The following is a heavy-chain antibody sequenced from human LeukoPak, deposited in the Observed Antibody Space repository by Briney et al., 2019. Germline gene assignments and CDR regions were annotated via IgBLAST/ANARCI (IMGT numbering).Heavy chain of an antibody. CDR2: ISYDGSNE. J-gene: IGHJ3*02. CDR3: ARDILDSSGYSGAFDI. V-gene: IGHV3-30*04. D-gene: IGHD3-22*01. CDR1: GFTFSSYV. Sequence: GGSLRLSCAASGFTFSSYVMHWVRQAPGKGLEWVAIISYDGSNEYYADSVKGRFTISRDNSKNTLYLQMNSLRAADTAVYYCARDILDSSGYSGAFDIWGQGTMVTVSS.